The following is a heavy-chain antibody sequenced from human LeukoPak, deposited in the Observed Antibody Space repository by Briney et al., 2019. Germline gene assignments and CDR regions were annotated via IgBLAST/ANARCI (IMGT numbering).Heavy chain of an antibody. D-gene: IGHD1-26*01. CDR1: GGSFSGYY. CDR3: ARSTIEAYSGSLNDAFDI. J-gene: IGHJ3*02. CDR2: INHSGST. V-gene: IGHV4-34*01. Sequence: SETLSLTCAVYGGSFSGYYWSWIRQPPGKGLEWIGEINHSGSTNYNPSLKSRVTISVDTSKNQFSLKLSSVTAADTAVYYCARSTIEAYSGSLNDAFDIWGQGAMVTVSS.